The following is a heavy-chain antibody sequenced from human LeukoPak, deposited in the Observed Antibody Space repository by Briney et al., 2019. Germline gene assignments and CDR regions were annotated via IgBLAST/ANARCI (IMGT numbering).Heavy chain of an antibody. Sequence: GGSLRLSCAASGFTFSSYEMNWVRQAPGKGLEWGLYISSSGSTIYYADSVKGRFTISRDNAKNSLYLQMNSLRAEDTAVYYCAREGGGYSYGPAWGQGTLVTVSS. CDR2: ISSSGSTI. CDR3: AREGGGYSYGPA. V-gene: IGHV3-48*03. J-gene: IGHJ5*02. D-gene: IGHD5-18*01. CDR1: GFTFSSYE.